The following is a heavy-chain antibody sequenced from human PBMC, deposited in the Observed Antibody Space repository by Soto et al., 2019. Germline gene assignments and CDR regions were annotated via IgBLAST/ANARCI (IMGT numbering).Heavy chain of an antibody. D-gene: IGHD2-15*01. CDR1: GGSISSGGYY. Sequence: PSETLSLTCTVSGGSISSGGYYWSWIRQQPGKGLEWIGYIYYSGSTYYNPSLKSRVTISVDTSKKQFSLKLSSVTAADTAVYYCAREDCSGGSCYSSRDPRSLYGMDVWGQGTTVTVSS. J-gene: IGHJ6*02. CDR2: IYYSGST. CDR3: AREDCSGGSCYSSRDPRSLYGMDV. V-gene: IGHV4-31*03.